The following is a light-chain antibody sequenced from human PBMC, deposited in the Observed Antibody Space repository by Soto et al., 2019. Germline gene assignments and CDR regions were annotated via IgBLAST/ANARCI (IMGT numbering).Light chain of an antibody. CDR3: QQYDYWPPIT. V-gene: IGKV3-15*01. Sequence: EIVLTQSPGTLSLSPVERATVSCRASQSVASNLAWYQQKPGQAPRLLIYGASTRATGFPARFSGSGPGTEFTLTINSLQSEDFAVYYCQQYDYWPPITFGQGTRLEIK. CDR2: GAS. CDR1: QSVASN. J-gene: IGKJ5*01.